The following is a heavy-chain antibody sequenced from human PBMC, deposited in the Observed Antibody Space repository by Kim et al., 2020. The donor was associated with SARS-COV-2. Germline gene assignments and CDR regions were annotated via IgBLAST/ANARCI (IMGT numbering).Heavy chain of an antibody. CDR3: ASLSYCSGGSCYEDRYYYYGMDV. D-gene: IGHD2-15*01. Sequence: SVKVSCKASGGTFSSYAISWVRQAPGQGLEWMGGIIPIFGTANYAQKFQGRVTITADESTSTAYMELSSLRSEDTAVYYCASLSYCSGGSCYEDRYYYYGMDVWGQGTTVTVSS. V-gene: IGHV1-69*13. CDR1: GGTFSSYA. CDR2: IIPIFGTA. J-gene: IGHJ6*02.